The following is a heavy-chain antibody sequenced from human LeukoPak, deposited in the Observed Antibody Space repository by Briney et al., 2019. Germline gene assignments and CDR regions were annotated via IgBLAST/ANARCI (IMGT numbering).Heavy chain of an antibody. CDR3: ARNRYYYYMDV. D-gene: IGHD1-14*01. V-gene: IGHV4-34*01. J-gene: IGHJ6*03. CDR2: INHSGST. CDR1: GGSFSGYY. Sequence: SETLSLTCAVYGGSFSGYYWSWIRQPPGKGLEWTGEINHSGSTNYNPSLKSRVTISVDTPKNQFSLKLSSVTAADTAVYYCARNRYYYYMDVWGKGTTVTVSS.